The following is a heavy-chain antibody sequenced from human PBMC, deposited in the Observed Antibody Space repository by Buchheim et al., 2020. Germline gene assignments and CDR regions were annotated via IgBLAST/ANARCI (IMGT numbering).Heavy chain of an antibody. D-gene: IGHD4-11*01. J-gene: IGHJ6*02. V-gene: IGHV3-7*01. CDR3: ARDTYVVTTVTRGPWQTRGARYYYGMYV. CDR2: IKQDGSEK. CDR1: GFTFSSYW. Sequence: EVQLVESGGGLVQPGGSLRLSCAASGFTFSSYWMSWVRQAPGKGLEWVANIKQDGSEKYYVDSVKGRFTISRDNAKNSLYLQMNSLRTEDTAVYYCARDTYVVTTVTRGPWQTRGARYYYGMYVWGQGTT.